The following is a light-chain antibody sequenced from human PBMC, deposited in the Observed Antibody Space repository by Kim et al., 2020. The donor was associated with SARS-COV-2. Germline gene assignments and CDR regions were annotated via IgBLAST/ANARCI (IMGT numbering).Light chain of an antibody. CDR2: DVS. V-gene: IGLV2-14*03. CDR3: SSYTSSSTPVV. Sequence: SITISCTGTSSDVGGYNYVSWDQQHPGKAPKLMIYDVSNRPSGVSNRFSGSKSGNTASLTISGLQAEDEADYYCSSYTSSSTPVVFGGGTQLTVL. CDR1: SSDVGGYNY. J-gene: IGLJ2*01.